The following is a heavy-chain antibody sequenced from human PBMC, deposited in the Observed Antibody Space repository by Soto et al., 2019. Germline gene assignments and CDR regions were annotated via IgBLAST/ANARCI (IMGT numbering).Heavy chain of an antibody. V-gene: IGHV3-23*01. D-gene: IGHD6-13*01. Sequence: GGSLRLCCAASGFTFNNYAMSWVRQAPGKGLEWVSSISAGSTYYADSVKGRFIISRDSSKNTLYLQMHSLRAEDTAVYYCAKEISSTWFPLDSWGQGTLVTVSS. CDR1: GFTFNNYA. J-gene: IGHJ4*02. CDR2: ISAGST. CDR3: AKEISSTWFPLDS.